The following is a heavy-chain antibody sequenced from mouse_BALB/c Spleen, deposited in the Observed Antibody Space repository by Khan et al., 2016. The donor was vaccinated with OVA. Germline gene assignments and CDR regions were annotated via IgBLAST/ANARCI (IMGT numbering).Heavy chain of an antibody. Sequence: EVELVESGGGLVKPGGSLKLSCAASGFTFSDYYMYWVRQTPEKRLEWVATISDGGSYTYYPDSVKGRFNISRDNAKNNLYLQMSSLKSEYTAIYYCARAGYGGFAYWGQGTLVTVSA. D-gene: IGHD1-1*02. CDR2: ISDGGSYT. V-gene: IGHV5-4*02. CDR1: GFTFSDYY. CDR3: ARAGYGGFAY. J-gene: IGHJ3*01.